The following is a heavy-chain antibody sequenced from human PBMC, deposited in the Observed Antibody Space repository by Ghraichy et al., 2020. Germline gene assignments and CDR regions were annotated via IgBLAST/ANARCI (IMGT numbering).Heavy chain of an antibody. V-gene: IGHV3-48*02. CDR1: GFTFSGYS. D-gene: IGHD4-23*01. Sequence: LNISCVGSGFTFSGYSMNWVRQSPGKGLEWVSYITASSRTIFYADSVKGRFTISRDNAQNSLYLQMNSLRDEDTAEYFCARGSRVVRFYYYDGMDVWGQGTTVTVAS. CDR3: ARGSRVVRFYYYDGMDV. CDR2: ITASSRTI. J-gene: IGHJ6*02.